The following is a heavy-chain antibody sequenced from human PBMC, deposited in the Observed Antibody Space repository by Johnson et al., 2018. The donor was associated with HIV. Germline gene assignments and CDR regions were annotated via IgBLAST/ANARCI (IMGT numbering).Heavy chain of an antibody. CDR2: FGSAGDT. D-gene: IGHD1-1*01. V-gene: IGHV3-13*04. CDR1: GFTFSNYD. Sequence: EVQLVESGGGLVQPGGSLRLSCAASGFTFSNYDMHWVRQAPGKGLEWLSAFGSAGDTYYSDSVKDRFSISRDTAKNSFYLRMNSLSDGDTALYYCARGGYNWNDFLNDAFDMWGQGTVVTVSS. CDR3: ARGGYNWNDFLNDAFDM. J-gene: IGHJ3*02.